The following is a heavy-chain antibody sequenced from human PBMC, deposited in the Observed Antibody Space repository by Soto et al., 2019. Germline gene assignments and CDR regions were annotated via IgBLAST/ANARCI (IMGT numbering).Heavy chain of an antibody. V-gene: IGHV3-23*01. CDR1: GFTFSSYA. D-gene: IGHD1-1*01. CDR3: AGTGSVVGGGYYYYYMDV. CDR2: ISGSGGST. J-gene: IGHJ6*03. Sequence: PGGSLRLSCAASGFTFSSYAMSWVRQAPGKGLGWVSAISGSGGSTYYADSVKGRFTISRDNSKNTLYLQMNSLRAEDTAVYYCAGTGSVVGGGYYYYYMDVWGKGTTVTVSS.